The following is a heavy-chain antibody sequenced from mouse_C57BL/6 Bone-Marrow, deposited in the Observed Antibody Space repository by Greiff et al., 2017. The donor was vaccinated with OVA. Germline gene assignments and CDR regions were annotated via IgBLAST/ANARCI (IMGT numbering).Heavy chain of an antibody. V-gene: IGHV2-2*01. Sequence: VKLMESGPGLVQPSQSLSITCTVSGFSLTSYGVHWVRQSPGKGLEWLGVIWSGGSTDYNAAFISRLSISKDNSKRQVFFKMNSLQADDTAIYYCARNLGGNYFDWDYWGQGTTLTVSS. D-gene: IGHD2-1*01. CDR1: GFSLTSYG. J-gene: IGHJ2*01. CDR3: ARNLGGNYFDWDY. CDR2: IWSGGST.